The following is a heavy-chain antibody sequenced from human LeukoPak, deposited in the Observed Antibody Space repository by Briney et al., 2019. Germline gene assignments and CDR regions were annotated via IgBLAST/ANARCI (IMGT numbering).Heavy chain of an antibody. J-gene: IGHJ6*03. CDR1: GGSISSYY. D-gene: IGHD5-18*01. CDR3: ARVRQLSDYYYYYYMDV. Sequence: PSETLSLTCTVSGGSISSYYWSWIRQPPGKGLEWIGYIYYSGSTNYNPSLKSRVTISVDTSKNQFSLKLSSVTAADTAVYYCARVRQLSDYYYYYYMDVWGKGTTVTVSS. V-gene: IGHV4-59*01. CDR2: IYYSGST.